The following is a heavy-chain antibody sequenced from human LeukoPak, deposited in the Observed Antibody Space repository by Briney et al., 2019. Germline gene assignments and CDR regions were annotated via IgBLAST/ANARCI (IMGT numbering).Heavy chain of an antibody. CDR1: GYTFTSYD. V-gene: IGHV1-8*01. CDR2: MNPNSGNT. D-gene: IGHD3-16*02. CDR3: ARGHYDYVWGSYRPVYFDY. J-gene: IGHJ4*02. Sequence: GASVKVSCKASGYTFTSYDINWVRQATGQGLEWVGWMNPNSGNTGYAQKFQGRVTMTRNTSISTAYMELSSLRSEDTAVYYCARGHYDYVWGSYRPVYFDYWGQGTLVTVSS.